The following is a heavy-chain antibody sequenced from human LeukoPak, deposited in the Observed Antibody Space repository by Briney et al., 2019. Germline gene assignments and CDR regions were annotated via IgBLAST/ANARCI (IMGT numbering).Heavy chain of an antibody. J-gene: IGHJ4*02. CDR3: ARDLYYYDSSGGQGY. V-gene: IGHV4-34*01. D-gene: IGHD3-22*01. CDR1: GGSFSGYY. CDR2: INHSGST. Sequence: PSETLSLTCAVYGGSFSGYYWSWIRQPPGKGLEWIGKINHSGSTNYNPSLKSRVTISVDTSKNQFSLKLSSVTAADTAVYYCARDLYYYDSSGGQGYWGQGTLVTVSS.